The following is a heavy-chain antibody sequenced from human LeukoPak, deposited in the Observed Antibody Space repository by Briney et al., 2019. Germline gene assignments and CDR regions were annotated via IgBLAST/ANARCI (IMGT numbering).Heavy chain of an antibody. CDR1: GYTFTSNY. CDR3: ARDCSSTGYQGTVFDN. CDR2: IHPSGGNT. D-gene: IGHD2-2*01. J-gene: IGHJ4*02. Sequence: ASVKASCKASGYTFTSNYMHWVRQAPGQGLEWMGIIHPSGGNTNYAQKFQGRVAMTRDTSTSTVYMELSSLRSEDTAIYYCARDCSSTGYQGTVFDNWGQGTLVTVSS. V-gene: IGHV1-46*01.